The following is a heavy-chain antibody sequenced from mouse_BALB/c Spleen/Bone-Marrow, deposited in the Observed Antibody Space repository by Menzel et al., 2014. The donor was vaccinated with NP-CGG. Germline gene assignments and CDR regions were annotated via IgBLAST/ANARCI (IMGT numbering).Heavy chain of an antibody. CDR3: ARREISTGYAMDY. CDR2: IWAGGST. D-gene: IGHD1-1*01. CDR1: GFSLTSYG. V-gene: IGHV2-9*02. J-gene: IGHJ4*01. Sequence: QVQLKESGPGLVAPSQSLSITCTASGFSLTSYGVHWVRQPPGKGLEWLGVIWAGGSTNYNSALMSRLSISKDNSKSQVFLKMNSLQTDDTAMYYCARREISTGYAMDYWGQGTSVTVSS.